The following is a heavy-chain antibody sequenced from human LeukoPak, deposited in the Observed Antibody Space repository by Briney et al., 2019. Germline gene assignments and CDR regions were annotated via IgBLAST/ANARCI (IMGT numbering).Heavy chain of an antibody. Sequence: PSETLSLTCTVSGGSICSGGYYWSWIRQHPGKGLEWIGYIYYSGSTYYNPSLKSRVTISVDTSKNQFSLKLSSVTAADTAVYYCARDKVRGPGAFDIWGQGTMVTVSS. V-gene: IGHV4-31*03. CDR3: ARDKVRGPGAFDI. CDR1: GGSICSGGYY. D-gene: IGHD3-10*01. CDR2: IYYSGST. J-gene: IGHJ3*02.